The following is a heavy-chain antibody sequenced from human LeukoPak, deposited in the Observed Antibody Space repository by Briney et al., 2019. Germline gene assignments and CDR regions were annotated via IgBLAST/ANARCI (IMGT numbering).Heavy chain of an antibody. CDR1: GFAFRSYG. Sequence: PGGSLRLSCAASGFAFRSYGMHWVRQAPGKGLEWVALISDDGIKKYYGDSVKGRFSISRDNSKNTLYLQMNSLRAEDTAVYYCAKENDFVYWGQGTLVTVSS. J-gene: IGHJ4*02. CDR3: AKENDFVY. D-gene: IGHD3-3*01. CDR2: ISDDGIKK. V-gene: IGHV3-30*18.